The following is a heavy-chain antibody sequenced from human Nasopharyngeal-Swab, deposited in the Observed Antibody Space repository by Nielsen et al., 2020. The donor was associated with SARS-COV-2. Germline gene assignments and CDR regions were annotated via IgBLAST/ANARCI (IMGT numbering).Heavy chain of an antibody. CDR1: GFTFSNAW. J-gene: IGHJ4*02. V-gene: IGHV3-15*01. CDR2: IKSKTDGGTT. Sequence: GESLKISCAASGFTFSNAWMSWVRQAPGKGLEWVGRIKSKTDGGTTDYAAPVKGRFTISRDDSKNTLYLQMNSLKTEDTAVYYCTTVVAIAAGRDYWGQGTLVTVSP. D-gene: IGHD6-13*01. CDR3: TTVVAIAAGRDY.